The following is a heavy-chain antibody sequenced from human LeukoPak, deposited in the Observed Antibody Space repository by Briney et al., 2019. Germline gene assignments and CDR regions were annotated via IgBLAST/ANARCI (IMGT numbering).Heavy chain of an antibody. J-gene: IGHJ5*02. D-gene: IGHD2-2*01. Sequence: SQTLSLTCTVSGGSISSGGYYWSWIRQPAGKGLEWIGRIYTSGSTNYNPSLKSRVTMSVDTSKNQFSLKLSSVTAADTAVYYCARDDCSSTSCYVGGWFDPWGQGTLVTVSS. V-gene: IGHV4-61*02. CDR1: GGSISSGGYY. CDR3: ARDDCSSTSCYVGGWFDP. CDR2: IYTSGST.